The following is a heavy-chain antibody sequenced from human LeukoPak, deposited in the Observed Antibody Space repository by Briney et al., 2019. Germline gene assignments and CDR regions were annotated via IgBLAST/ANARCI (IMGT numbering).Heavy chain of an antibody. J-gene: IGHJ6*04. CDR2: ISTSGTTI. D-gene: IGHD2-15*01. Sequence: GGSLRLSCAASGFTFSDYYMSWIRQAPGKGLEWVSYISTSGTTIYYADSVKGRFTISRDNAKNSLYLQMNSLRAEDTAVYYCARDPLRCSGGSCYSDYYYYGMDVWGKGTTVTVSS. CDR3: ARDPLRCSGGSCYSDYYYYGMDV. V-gene: IGHV3-11*04. CDR1: GFTFSDYY.